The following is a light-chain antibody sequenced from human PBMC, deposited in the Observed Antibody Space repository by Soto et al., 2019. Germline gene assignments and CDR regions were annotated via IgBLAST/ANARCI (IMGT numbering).Light chain of an antibody. V-gene: IGKV3-20*01. J-gene: IGKJ4*01. Sequence: EIVMTQSPATLSVSPGERATLSCRASQSVRSNLAWYQQKPGQAPRLLIYGASSRATGIPDRFSGSGSGTDFTLTISRLEPEDFAVYYCQHYGGSPLTVGGGTKVDSK. CDR1: QSVRSN. CDR2: GAS. CDR3: QHYGGSPLT.